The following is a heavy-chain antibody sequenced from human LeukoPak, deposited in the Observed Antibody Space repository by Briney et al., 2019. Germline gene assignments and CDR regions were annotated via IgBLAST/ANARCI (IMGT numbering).Heavy chain of an antibody. D-gene: IGHD1-26*01. J-gene: IGHJ4*02. CDR2: ISSSSSPV. Sequence: GGSLRLSCAASGFTFRSFSMNWVRQAPGKGLEWVSYISSSSSPVYYADSVRGRFTISIDNAKNSLYLQMDSLRDEDTAVYYCARDLISGAYTFDYWGQGTLVTVSS. CDR1: GFTFRSFS. V-gene: IGHV3-48*02. CDR3: ARDLISGAYTFDY.